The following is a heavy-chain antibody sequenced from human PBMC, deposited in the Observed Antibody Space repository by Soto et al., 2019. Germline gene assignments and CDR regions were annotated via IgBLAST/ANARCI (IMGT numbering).Heavy chain of an antibody. CDR3: ARDTAPSGSSPYYYYYGMDV. V-gene: IGHV3-33*01. D-gene: IGHD2-2*01. CDR2: IWYDGSNK. CDR1: GFTFSSYG. Sequence: GGSLRLSCAASGFTFSSYGMHWVRQAPGKGLEWVAVIWYDGSNKYYADSVEGRFTISSDNSKNKLYVQMNSLRAEDTAVYYCARDTAPSGSSPYYYYYGMDVWGQGTTVTVSS. J-gene: IGHJ6*02.